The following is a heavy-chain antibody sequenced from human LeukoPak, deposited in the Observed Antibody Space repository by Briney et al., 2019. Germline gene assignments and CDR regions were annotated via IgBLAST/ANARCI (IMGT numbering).Heavy chain of an antibody. D-gene: IGHD3-9*01. CDR1: GFTFSTSA. CDR2: IDYDSSHI. CDR3: ARDPLRYLRVGHYDY. V-gene: IGHV3-21*01. J-gene: IGHJ4*02. Sequence: PGVSLRLSCAASGFTFSTSAMNWVRQVPGKGLEWVSSIDYDSSHIYYAASVSGRFTISRDNARNSVYLQMNSLRVEDTAVYYCARDPLRYLRVGHYDYWGQGTLVAVSS.